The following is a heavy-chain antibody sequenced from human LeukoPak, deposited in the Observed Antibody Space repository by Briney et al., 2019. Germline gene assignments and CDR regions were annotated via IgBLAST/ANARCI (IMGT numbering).Heavy chain of an antibody. CDR2: ISGSGVRT. J-gene: IGHJ6*03. V-gene: IGHV3-23*01. D-gene: IGHD3-9*01. CDR1: GFTFSSYA. Sequence: PGGSLRLSCAASGFTFSSYAMSWVRQAPGKGLEWVSVISGSGVRTYYADSVKGRFTISRDNSKNTLYLQMNSLRAEDTAVYYCAKDSSSYDWAYMDVWGKGTTVIVSS. CDR3: AKDSSSYDWAYMDV.